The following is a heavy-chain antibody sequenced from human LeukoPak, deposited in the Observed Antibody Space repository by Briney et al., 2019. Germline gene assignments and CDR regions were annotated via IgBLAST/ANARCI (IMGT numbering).Heavy chain of an antibody. CDR3: TRAPLEAVWELPTYYYYYYMDV. CDR1: GFTFGDYA. V-gene: IGHV3-49*04. Sequence: GGSLRLSCTASGFTFGDYAMSWVRQAPGKGLEWVGFIRSKAYGGTTEYAASVKGRFTVSRDDSKSIAYLQMNSLKTEDTAVYYCTRAPLEAVWELPTYYYYYYMDVWGKGTTVTISS. J-gene: IGHJ6*03. D-gene: IGHD1-26*01. CDR2: IRSKAYGGTT.